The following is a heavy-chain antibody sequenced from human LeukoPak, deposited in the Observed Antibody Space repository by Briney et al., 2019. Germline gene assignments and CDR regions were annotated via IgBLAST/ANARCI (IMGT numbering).Heavy chain of an antibody. CDR2: IYTSGST. CDR1: GGSISSYY. CDR3: ARGVLRFLEWLPTLDY. V-gene: IGHV4-4*07. D-gene: IGHD3-3*01. J-gene: IGHJ4*02. Sequence: SETLSPTCTVSGGSISSYYWSWIRQPAGKGLEWIGRIYTSGSTNHNPSLKSRVTISVDTSKNRFSLKLSSVTAADTAVYYCARGVLRFLEWLPTLDYWGQGTLVTVSS.